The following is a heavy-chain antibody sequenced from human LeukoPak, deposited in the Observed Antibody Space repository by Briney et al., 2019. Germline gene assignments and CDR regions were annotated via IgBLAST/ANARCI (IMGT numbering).Heavy chain of an antibody. J-gene: IGHJ4*02. CDR1: GFTFSSYA. Sequence: GGSLRLSCAASGFTFSSYAKHWVRQAPGKGLQWVAVISYDGGNKYYADSVKGRFTISRDNSKNTLYLQMNSLRAEDTAVYYCARDRGYSSGWPNFDYWGQGTLVTVSS. D-gene: IGHD6-19*01. V-gene: IGHV3-30*04. CDR2: ISYDGGNK. CDR3: ARDRGYSSGWPNFDY.